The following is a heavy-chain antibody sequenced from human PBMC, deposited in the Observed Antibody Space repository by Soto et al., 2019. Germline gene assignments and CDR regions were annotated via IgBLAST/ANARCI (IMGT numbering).Heavy chain of an antibody. CDR1: GFTVSSNY. V-gene: IGHV3-66*01. J-gene: IGHJ1*01. CDR2: IYSGGST. D-gene: IGHD6-19*01. Sequence: PGGSLRLSCAASGFTVSSNYMSWVRQAPGKGLEWVSVIYSGGSTYYADSVKGRFTISRDNSKNTLYLQMNSLRAEDTAVYYCARDPTHLGIAVAGTPLNWGQGTLVTVSS. CDR3: ARDPTHLGIAVAGTPLN.